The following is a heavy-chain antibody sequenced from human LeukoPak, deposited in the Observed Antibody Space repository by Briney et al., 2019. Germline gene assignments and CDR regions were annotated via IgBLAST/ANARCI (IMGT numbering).Heavy chain of an antibody. D-gene: IGHD1-26*01. CDR1: GGSISSGDYY. CDR2: IYDSGST. V-gene: IGHV4-30-4*08. Sequence: SQTLSLTCTVSGGSISSGDYYWSWIRQPPGKGLEWIGYIYDSGSTYYNPSLKSRVTVSVDTSKNQFSLKLNSVTAADTAVYYCAREGVVGATTPFDYWGQGTLVTVSS. J-gene: IGHJ4*02. CDR3: AREGVVGATTPFDY.